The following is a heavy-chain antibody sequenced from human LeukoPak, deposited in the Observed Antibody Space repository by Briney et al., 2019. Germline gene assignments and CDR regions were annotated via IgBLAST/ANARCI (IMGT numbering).Heavy chain of an antibody. CDR1: GYTFTSYY. CDR3: ARPSGWYADFDY. CDR2: INPNGGST. Sequence: ASVKVSCKASGYTFTSYYMRWVRQAPGQGLEWMGIINPNGGSTSYAQKFQGRVTMTRDMSTSTVYMELSSMRCEDTDVYYCARPSGWYADFDYCGQGTLVTVSS. V-gene: IGHV1-46*01. D-gene: IGHD6-19*01. J-gene: IGHJ4*02.